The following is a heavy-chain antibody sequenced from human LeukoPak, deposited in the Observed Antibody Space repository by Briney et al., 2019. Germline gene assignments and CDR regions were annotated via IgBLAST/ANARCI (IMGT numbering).Heavy chain of an antibody. CDR1: GFTFDNYA. CDR3: AKDILTAAAGTFFDY. V-gene: IGHV3-9*01. Sequence: GRSLRLSCAASGFTFDNYAMHWVRQAPGKGLEWVSGISWNSGSIGYADSVKGRFTISRDNAKNSLYLQMNSQRAEDTALYYCAKDILTAAAGTFFDYWGQGTLVTVSS. CDR2: ISWNSGSI. D-gene: IGHD6-13*01. J-gene: IGHJ4*02.